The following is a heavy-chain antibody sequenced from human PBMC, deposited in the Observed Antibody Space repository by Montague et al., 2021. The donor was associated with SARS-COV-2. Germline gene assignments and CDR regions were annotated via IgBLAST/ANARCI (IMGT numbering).Heavy chain of an antibody. CDR3: ARELSGALGYMDV. V-gene: IGHV3-33*01. CDR1: GFTFSNYG. D-gene: IGHD3-16*01. Sequence: SLRLSCAASGFTFSNYGMHWVRQAPGKGLEWVAVIWYDGSNKYYADSVKGRFTISRDNSKNTLYLQMNSLRSEDTAVYYCARELSGALGYMDVWGKGTPVTVSS. CDR2: IWYDGSNK. J-gene: IGHJ6*03.